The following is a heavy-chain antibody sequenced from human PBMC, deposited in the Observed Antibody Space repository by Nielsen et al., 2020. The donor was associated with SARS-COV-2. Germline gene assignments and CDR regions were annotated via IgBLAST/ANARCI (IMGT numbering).Heavy chain of an antibody. J-gene: IGHJ4*02. CDR1: GGSISSGDYY. Sequence: SETLSLTCTVSGGSISSGDYYWNWARQPPGKGLEWIGHIYYSGSTYYNPSLKSRVTISEDTSKNQFSLNLSSVTAADTAVYYCARTTVTTAFDYWGQGTLFTVSS. D-gene: IGHD4-17*01. CDR2: IYYSGST. V-gene: IGHV4-30-4*01. CDR3: ARTTVTTAFDY.